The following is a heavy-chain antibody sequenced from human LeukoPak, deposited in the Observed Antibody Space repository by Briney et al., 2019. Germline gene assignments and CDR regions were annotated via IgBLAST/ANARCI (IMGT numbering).Heavy chain of an antibody. V-gene: IGHV3-23*01. CDR2: ISGSGGST. D-gene: IGHD4-23*01. J-gene: IGHJ3*02. CDR3: AKTFDYGGNSGGLYAFDI. Sequence: PGGSLRLSCAASGFTFSSYAMSWVRQAPGKGLEWVSAISGSGGSTYYADSVKGRFTISRDNSKNTLYLQMNSLRAEATAVYYCAKTFDYGGNSGGLYAFDIWGQGTMVTVSS. CDR1: GFTFSSYA.